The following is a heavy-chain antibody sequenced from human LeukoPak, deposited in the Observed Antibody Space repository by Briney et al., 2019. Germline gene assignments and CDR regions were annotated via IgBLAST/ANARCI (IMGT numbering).Heavy chain of an antibody. CDR1: GYTVTSYG. J-gene: IGHJ3*01. V-gene: IGHV1-18*04. Sequence: GASVKVSCKASGYTVTSYGISWVRQAPGQGLEWMGWISAYNGNTIYAQKLQGRVTMTTDTSTSTAYMELRSMRSDETAVYYCARAWERLGVVVAPTLDAFDVWGQGTMVTV. CDR2: ISAYNGNT. CDR3: ARAWERLGVVVAPTLDAFDV. D-gene: IGHD2-15*01.